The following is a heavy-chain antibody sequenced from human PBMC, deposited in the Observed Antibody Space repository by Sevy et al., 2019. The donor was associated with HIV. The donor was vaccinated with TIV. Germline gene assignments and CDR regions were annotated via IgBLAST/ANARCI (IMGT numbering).Heavy chain of an antibody. CDR3: ARHGGLVDRAFDY. Sequence: SETLSLTCTVSGGSITRSSYDWGWVRQPPGKGLEWIGSMFYSGSTYYATSLKGRVTISVDTSKNQFSLKLSAVTATDTAVYFCARHGGLVDRAFDYWGQGILVTVSS. V-gene: IGHV4-39*01. CDR2: MFYSGST. CDR1: GGSITRSSYD. D-gene: IGHD3-10*01. J-gene: IGHJ4*02.